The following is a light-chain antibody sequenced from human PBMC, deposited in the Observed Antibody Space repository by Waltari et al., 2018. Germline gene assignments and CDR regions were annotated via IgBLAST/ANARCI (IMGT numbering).Light chain of an antibody. J-gene: IGLJ3*02. CDR3: ALYMGSGIWV. CDR2: KAN. V-gene: IGLV8-61*01. CDR1: SGSLSTTSY. Sequence: QTVVTQEPSLSVSPGGTITLTCALSSGSLSTTSYATWYQQTPGQAPPHPVYKANARSSGVPDRFSGSILGNTAALTITGAQADDESDYYCALYMGSGIWVFGGGTKLTVL.